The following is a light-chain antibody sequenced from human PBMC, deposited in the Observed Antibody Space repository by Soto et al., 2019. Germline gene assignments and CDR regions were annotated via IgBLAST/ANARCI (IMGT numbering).Light chain of an antibody. J-gene: IGLJ1*01. Sequence: QSVLTQPPSVSGSPGQSVTISCTGTSSDVGGFNYVSWYQHHPGRAPKLMLYDVSKRPSGVPDRFSGSKSGNTASLTISGLQAEDEADYYCCSYAGGYTHYVFATGTQLTVL. V-gene: IGLV2-11*01. CDR3: CSYAGGYTHYV. CDR1: SSDVGGFNY. CDR2: DVS.